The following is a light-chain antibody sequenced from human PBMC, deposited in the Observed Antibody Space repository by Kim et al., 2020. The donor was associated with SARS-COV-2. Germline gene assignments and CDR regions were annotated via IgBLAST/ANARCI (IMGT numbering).Light chain of an antibody. Sequence: QSALTQPASVSGSPGQSITISCTGTSSDVGNYNLVSWYQQYPGKAPKLVIYEVSKRPSGLSNRFSGSKSGNTASLTISGLQAEDEADYYCCSYAGSSTLVFGGGTQLTVL. J-gene: IGLJ3*02. V-gene: IGLV2-23*02. CDR2: EVS. CDR1: SSDVGNYNL. CDR3: CSYAGSSTLV.